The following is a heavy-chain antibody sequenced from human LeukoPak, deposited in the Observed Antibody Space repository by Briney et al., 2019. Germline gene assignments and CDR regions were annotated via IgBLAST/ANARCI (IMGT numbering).Heavy chain of an antibody. Sequence: GGSLRLSCAASGFTFSSYSMNWVRQAPGKGLEWVSSISSSSYIYYADSVKGRFTIARDNAKNSLYLRMNSLRAEDTAVYYCASGRDGYKFEGCWGQGTLVTVSS. CDR3: ASGRDGYKFEGC. V-gene: IGHV3-21*01. CDR1: GFTFSSYS. D-gene: IGHD5-24*01. J-gene: IGHJ4*02. CDR2: ISSSSYI.